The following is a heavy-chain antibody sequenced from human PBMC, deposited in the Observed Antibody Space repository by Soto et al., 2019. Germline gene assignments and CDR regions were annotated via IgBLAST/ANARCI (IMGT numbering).Heavy chain of an antibody. D-gene: IGHD3-9*01. Sequence: GESLKISCKGSGYSFTRYWISWVRQMPGKGLEWMGRIDPSDSYTNYSPSFQGHVTISADKSISTAYLQWSSLKASDTAMYYCATDYDILTGPPFDYWGQGTLVTVSS. CDR2: IDPSDSYT. J-gene: IGHJ4*02. CDR3: ATDYDILTGPPFDY. V-gene: IGHV5-10-1*01. CDR1: GYSFTRYW.